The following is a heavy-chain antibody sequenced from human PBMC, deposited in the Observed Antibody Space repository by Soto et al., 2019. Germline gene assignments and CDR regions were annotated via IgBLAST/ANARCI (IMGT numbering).Heavy chain of an antibody. CDR1: GYSFSTYW. J-gene: IGHJ4*02. CDR2: IYPSDSDT. Sequence: PGESLKISCKGSGYSFSTYWIGWERQMPGKGLEWMGIIYPSDSDTSYSPSFQGQVTISADKSISTAYLQWSSLKVSDTAMYYCARIRNAWSFDYWGQGTLVTVSS. D-gene: IGHD6-19*01. V-gene: IGHV5-51*01. CDR3: ARIRNAWSFDY.